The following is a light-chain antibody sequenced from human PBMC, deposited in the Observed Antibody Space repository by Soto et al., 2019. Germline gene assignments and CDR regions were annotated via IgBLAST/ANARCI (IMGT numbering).Light chain of an antibody. Sequence: DIQMTQSPSTLSASVGDRVTITCRASQSISDSLAWYQQQPGKAPKLLIYEASSLKSGVPSRFSGSRSGTEYPLTISILQPDDFATYYCQQYNGYWTFGQGTKVEIK. CDR2: EAS. V-gene: IGKV1-5*03. CDR3: QQYNGYWT. CDR1: QSISDS. J-gene: IGKJ1*01.